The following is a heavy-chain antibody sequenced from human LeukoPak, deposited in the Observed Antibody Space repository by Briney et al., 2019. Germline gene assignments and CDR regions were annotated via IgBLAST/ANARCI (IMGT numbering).Heavy chain of an antibody. Sequence: GESLKISCQTSGYSFTSNWIAWVRQMPGKGLEWMGIFNPASSETRCSPSFQGQVTISADKSISTVYLQLSSLKASDTATYYCARHNRDAHDSRRLDPWGQGTLVTVSS. J-gene: IGHJ5*02. CDR3: ARHNRDAHDSRRLDP. CDR1: GYSFTSNW. V-gene: IGHV5-51*01. D-gene: IGHD5-24*01. CDR2: FNPASSET.